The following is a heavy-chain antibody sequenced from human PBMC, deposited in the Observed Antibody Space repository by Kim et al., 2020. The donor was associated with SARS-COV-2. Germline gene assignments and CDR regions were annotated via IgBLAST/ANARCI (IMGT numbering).Heavy chain of an antibody. CDR2: IYYSGST. CDR3: ARSTSITIFGVVGYMDV. V-gene: IGHV4-59*08. Sequence: SETLSLTCTVSGGSISSYYCSWIRQPPGKGLEWIGYIYYSGSTNYNPSLKSRVTISVDTSKNQFSLKLSSVTAADTAVYYCARSTSITIFGVVGYMDVWGKGTTVTVSS. CDR1: GGSISSYY. D-gene: IGHD3-3*01. J-gene: IGHJ6*03.